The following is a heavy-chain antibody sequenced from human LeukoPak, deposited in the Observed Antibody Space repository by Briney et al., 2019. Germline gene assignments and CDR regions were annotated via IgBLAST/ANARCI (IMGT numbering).Heavy chain of an antibody. J-gene: IGHJ4*02. D-gene: IGHD6-13*01. CDR3: ARVRDSSSLLDY. V-gene: IGHV4-30-4*08. CDR2: IYYSGST. Sequence: PSETLSLTCTVSGGSISSGDYYWSWIRQPPGKGLEWIGYIYYSGSTYYNPSLKSRVTISVDTSKNQFSLKLSSVTAADTAVYYCARVRDSSSLLDYWGQGTLVTVSS. CDR1: GGSISSGDYY.